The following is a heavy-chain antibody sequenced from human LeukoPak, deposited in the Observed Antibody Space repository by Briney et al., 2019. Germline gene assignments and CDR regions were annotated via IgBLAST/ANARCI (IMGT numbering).Heavy chain of an antibody. CDR1: GFSFSNSW. J-gene: IGHJ4*02. Sequence: GGSLRLSCAVSGFSFSNSWMSWVRQAPGKGLEWVANINQDGTQTYYVDSVKGRFTISRDNAKNSLYLQMNSVRAEDTAVYFCARVVGAHEVFDYWGQGTPVTVS. CDR3: ARVVGAHEVFDY. CDR2: INQDGTQT. D-gene: IGHD1-26*01. V-gene: IGHV3-7*01.